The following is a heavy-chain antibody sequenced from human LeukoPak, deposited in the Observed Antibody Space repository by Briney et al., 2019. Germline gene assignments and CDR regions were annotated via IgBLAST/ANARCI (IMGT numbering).Heavy chain of an antibody. V-gene: IGHV1-69*05. CDR1: GGTFSSYA. J-gene: IGHJ6*03. CDR3: ARERGSGDSYYYYYMDV. Sequence: SVKVSCKASGGTFSSYAISWVRQAPGQGLEWMGRIVPIFGTANYAQKFQGRVTITTDESTSTAYMELSSLRSEDTAVYYCARERGSGDSYYYYYMDVLGKGTTVTVSS. D-gene: IGHD3-10*01. CDR2: IVPIFGTA.